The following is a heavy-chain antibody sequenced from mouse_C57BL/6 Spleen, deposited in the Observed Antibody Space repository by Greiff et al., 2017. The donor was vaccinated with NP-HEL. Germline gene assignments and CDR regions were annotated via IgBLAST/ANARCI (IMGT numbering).Heavy chain of an antibody. D-gene: IGHD1-1*01. V-gene: IGHV1-52*01. J-gene: IGHJ1*03. CDR2: IDPSDSET. Sequence: VQLQQPGAELVRPGSSVKLSCKASGYTFTSYWMHWVKQRPIQGLEWIGNIDPSDSETHYNQKFKDKATLTVDKSSSTAYMQLSSLTSEDSAVYYCARSLVVEGYFDVWGTGTTVTVSS. CDR3: ARSLVVEGYFDV. CDR1: GYTFTSYW.